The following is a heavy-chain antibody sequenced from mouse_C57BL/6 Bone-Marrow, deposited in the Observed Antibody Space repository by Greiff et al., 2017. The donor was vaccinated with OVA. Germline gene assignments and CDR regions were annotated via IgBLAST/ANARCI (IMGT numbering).Heavy chain of an antibody. J-gene: IGHJ2*01. Sequence: EVKLVESGGGLVQPGGSMKLSCVASGFTFSNYWMNWVRQSPEKGLEWVAQIRLKSDNYATHYAESVKGRFTISRDDSKSSVYLQMNNLRAEDTGIYYCSYYYGSRDPYYFDYWGQGTTLTVSS. CDR2: IRLKSDNYAT. CDR3: SYYYGSRDPYYFDY. CDR1: GFTFSNYW. D-gene: IGHD1-1*01. V-gene: IGHV6-3*01.